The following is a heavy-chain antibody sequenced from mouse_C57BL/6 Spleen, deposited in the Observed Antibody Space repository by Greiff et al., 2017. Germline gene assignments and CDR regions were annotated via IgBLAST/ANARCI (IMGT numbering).Heavy chain of an antibody. D-gene: IGHD2-1*01. CDR3: AAIYYGNYDAMAY. CDR2: IHPNSGST. J-gene: IGHJ4*01. V-gene: IGHV1-64*01. CDR1: GYTFTSYW. Sequence: LKQPGAELVKPGASVTLSCKASGYTFTSYWMHWVKQRPGQGLEWIGMIHPNSGSTNYNEKFKSKATLTVDKSSSTAYMQLSSLTSEDSAVYYCAAIYYGNYDAMAYWGQGTSVTVS.